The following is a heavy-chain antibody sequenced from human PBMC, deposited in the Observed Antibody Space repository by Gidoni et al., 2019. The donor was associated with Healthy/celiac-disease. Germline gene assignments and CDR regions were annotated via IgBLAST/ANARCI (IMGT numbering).Heavy chain of an antibody. CDR2: IDYSGST. V-gene: IGHV4-59*01. Sequence: QVQLQESGPGLVKPSETLSLTCTAPGGSFRSYYWSWIRQPPGKGLEWIWYIDYSGSTNYNPSLKSRVTISVDTSKNQFSLKLSSVTAADTAVYYCARTRVTTFFYYYGMDVWGQGTTVTVSS. CDR3: ARTRVTTFFYYYGMDV. D-gene: IGHD4-17*01. CDR1: GGSFRSYY. J-gene: IGHJ6*02.